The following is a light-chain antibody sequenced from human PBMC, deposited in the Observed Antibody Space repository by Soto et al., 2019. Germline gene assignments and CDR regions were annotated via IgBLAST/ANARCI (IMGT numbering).Light chain of an antibody. CDR3: QHRSNWPLT. Sequence: EIVLTQSPATLSLSPGERSTVSCGAGQRVSSYLAWYQQKPGQAPRLLIYDASNRATGIPARFSGSGSGTDFTLTISSLEPEDFAVYYCQHRSNWPLTFGGGTKVDIK. J-gene: IGKJ4*01. V-gene: IGKV3-11*01. CDR1: QRVSSY. CDR2: DAS.